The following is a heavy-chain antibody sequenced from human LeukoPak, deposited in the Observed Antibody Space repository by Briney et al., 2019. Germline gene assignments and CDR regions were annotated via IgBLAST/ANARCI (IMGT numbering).Heavy chain of an antibody. CDR1: GYSFTIYS. CDR2: IYPGDSDT. Sequence: GESRKISCKGSGYSFTIYSIGWVRQMPRKGLEWMGIIYPGDSDTRYSPSFQGQVTVSADKYISTAYLQWSSLKASDTAMYYCARGHHGSWSFDPWGQGTLVTVSS. D-gene: IGHD3-10*01. CDR3: ARGHHGSWSFDP. V-gene: IGHV5-51*01. J-gene: IGHJ5*02.